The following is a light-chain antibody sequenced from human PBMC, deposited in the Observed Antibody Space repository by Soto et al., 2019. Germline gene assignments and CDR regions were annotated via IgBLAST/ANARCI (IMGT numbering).Light chain of an antibody. J-gene: IGLJ2*01. V-gene: IGLV1-40*01. CDR2: GNS. CDR3: QSYHSSLNYYLV. CDR1: SSNIGAGYD. Sequence: QSVLTQPPSVSGAPGQRVTISCTGSSSNIGAGYDGHWYQQIPGTAPKLLIYGNSNRPSGVPDRFSGSKSGTSASLAITGLQAEDEADYYFQSYHSSLNYYLVFGGGTKLTVL.